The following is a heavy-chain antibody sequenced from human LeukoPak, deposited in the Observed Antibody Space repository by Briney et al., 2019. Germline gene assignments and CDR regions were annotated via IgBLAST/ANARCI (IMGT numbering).Heavy chain of an antibody. CDR3: ARTATTVVNFYYYYYMDV. CDR2: INPNSGGT. D-gene: IGHD4-23*01. Sequence: EASVKVSCKASGYTFTSYGINWVRQAPGQGLEWMGWINPNSGGTNYAQKFQGRITMTTDTSTSTAYMELRSLRSDDTAVYYCARTATTVVNFYYYYYMDVWGKGTTVTVSS. CDR1: GYTFTSYG. V-gene: IGHV1-18*01. J-gene: IGHJ6*03.